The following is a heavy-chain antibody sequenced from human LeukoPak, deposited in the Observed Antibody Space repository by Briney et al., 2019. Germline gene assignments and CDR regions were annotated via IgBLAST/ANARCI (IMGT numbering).Heavy chain of an antibody. CDR2: MNPNSGNT. J-gene: IGHJ3*02. V-gene: IGHV1-8*01. CDR3: ATKPGSSWHDAFDI. CDR1: GYTFTSYD. D-gene: IGHD6-13*01. Sequence: ASVKVSCKASGYTFTSYDINWVRQATGQGLEWMGWMNPNSGNTGYAQKFQGRVTMTRNTSISIAYMELSSLRSEDTAVYYCATKPGSSWHDAFDIWGQGTMVTVSS.